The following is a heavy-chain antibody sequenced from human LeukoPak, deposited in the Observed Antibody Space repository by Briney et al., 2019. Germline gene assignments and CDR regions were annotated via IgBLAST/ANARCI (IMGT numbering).Heavy chain of an antibody. V-gene: IGHV4-59*01. CDR1: GGSISSYY. CDR3: ARDKGYSSGWYPYYYYMDV. CDR2: IYYSGST. J-gene: IGHJ6*03. Sequence: PSETLSLTCTVSGGSISSYYWSWIRQPPGKGLESIGYIYYSGSTNYNPSLKSRVTISVDTSKNQFSLKLSSVTAADTAVYYCARDKGYSSGWYPYYYYMDVWGKGTTVTVSS. D-gene: IGHD6-19*01.